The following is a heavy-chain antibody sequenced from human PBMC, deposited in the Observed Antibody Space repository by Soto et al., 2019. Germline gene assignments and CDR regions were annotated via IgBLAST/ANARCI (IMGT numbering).Heavy chain of an antibody. Sequence: TVGSLRLSCAASGFTFDDYTMHWVRQAPGKGLEWVSLISWDGGSTYYADSVKGRFTISRDNSKNSLYLQMNSLRTEDTALYYCAKDLVLEPYYYDTGALDYWGQGTLVTVSS. D-gene: IGHD3-22*01. CDR2: ISWDGGST. CDR3: AKDLVLEPYYYDTGALDY. V-gene: IGHV3-43*01. CDR1: GFTFDDYT. J-gene: IGHJ4*02.